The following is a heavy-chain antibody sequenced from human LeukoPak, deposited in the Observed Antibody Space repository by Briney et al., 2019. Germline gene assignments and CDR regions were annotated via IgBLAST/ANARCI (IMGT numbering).Heavy chain of an antibody. V-gene: IGHV4-34*01. J-gene: IGHJ4*02. CDR2: INHSGST. Sequence: PSETLSLTCAVYGGSFSGYYWSWIRQPPGKGLEWIGEINHSGSTNYNPSLKSRVTKSVDTSKNQFSLKLSSVTAADTAVYYCARGPAAAVTFDYWGQGTLVTVSS. CDR3: ARGPAAAVTFDY. D-gene: IGHD6-13*01. CDR1: GGSFSGYY.